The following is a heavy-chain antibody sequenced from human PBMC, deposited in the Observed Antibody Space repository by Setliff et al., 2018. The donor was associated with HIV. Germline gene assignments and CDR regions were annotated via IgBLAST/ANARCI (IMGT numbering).Heavy chain of an antibody. CDR2: ISSSGST. Sequence: SETLSLTCTVSGGSMTSSNYYWGWIRQSPERGLEWIGSISSSGSTTYHPSLRSRVTVSAATSKNQFSLKLTSVTAADTAVYFCARDPHYFDTSGHYSWFYFDYWGRGTLVTVSS. D-gene: IGHD3-22*01. CDR1: GGSMTSSNYY. V-gene: IGHV4-39*07. J-gene: IGHJ4*02. CDR3: ARDPHYFDTSGHYSWFYFDY.